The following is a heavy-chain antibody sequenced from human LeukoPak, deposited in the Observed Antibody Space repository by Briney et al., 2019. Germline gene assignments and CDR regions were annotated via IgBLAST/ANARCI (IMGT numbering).Heavy chain of an antibody. CDR1: GGTFISYA. CDR3: ARDLVPYYYDSSGHSRWAFDI. J-gene: IGHJ3*02. V-gene: IGHV1-69*13. Sequence: SVKVSCKASGGTFISYAISWVRQAPGQGLEWMGGIIPIFGTANYAQKFQGRVTITADESTSTAYMELSSLRPEDTAVYYCARDLVPYYYDSSGHSRWAFDIWGQGTMVTVSS. CDR2: IIPIFGTA. D-gene: IGHD3-22*01.